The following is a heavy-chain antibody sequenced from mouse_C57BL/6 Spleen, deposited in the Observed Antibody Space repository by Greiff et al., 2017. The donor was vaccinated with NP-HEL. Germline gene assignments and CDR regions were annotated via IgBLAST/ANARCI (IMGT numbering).Heavy chain of an antibody. J-gene: IGHJ3*02. CDR1: GYTFTDYN. CDR2: INPNNGGT. Sequence: EVQLQQSGPELVKPGASVKMSCKASGYTFTDYNMHWVKQSHEKSLEWIGYINPNNGGTSYNQKFKGKATLTVNKSSSTAYMELRSLASEDSAVYYCAKIYYGYDEYGYWGQGTLVTVSA. D-gene: IGHD2-2*01. V-gene: IGHV1-22*01. CDR3: AKIYYGYDEYGY.